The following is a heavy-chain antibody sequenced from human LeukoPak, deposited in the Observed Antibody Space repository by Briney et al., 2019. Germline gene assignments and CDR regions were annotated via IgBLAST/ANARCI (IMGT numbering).Heavy chain of an antibody. V-gene: IGHV3-74*03. Sequence: PGGSLRLSCAASEFTFSSYWMQWVRQAPGEGLVWVSRISGDGSSTTYADSVKGRFIISRDNSKNTLYLQMDSLRAEDTAVYYCTRRVDATRWYDPWGQGTLVTVSS. CDR1: EFTFSSYW. D-gene: IGHD2-15*01. J-gene: IGHJ5*02. CDR2: ISGDGSST. CDR3: TRRVDATRWYDP.